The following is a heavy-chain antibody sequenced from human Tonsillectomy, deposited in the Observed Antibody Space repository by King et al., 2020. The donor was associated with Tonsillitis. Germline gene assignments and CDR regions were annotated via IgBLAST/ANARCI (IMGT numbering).Heavy chain of an antibody. V-gene: IGHV4-31*03. D-gene: IGHD3-10*01. CDR2: IYYSGST. CDR1: GGSISSGGYY. CDR3: ARSVWLGYYFDY. Sequence: QLQESGPGLVKPSQTLSLTCTVSGGSISSGGYYWSWIRQHPGKGLEWIGYIYYSGSTYYNPSLKSRVTISVDTSKNQFSLKLSSVTAADTAVYYCARSVWLGYYFDYWGQGTLVTVSS. J-gene: IGHJ4*02.